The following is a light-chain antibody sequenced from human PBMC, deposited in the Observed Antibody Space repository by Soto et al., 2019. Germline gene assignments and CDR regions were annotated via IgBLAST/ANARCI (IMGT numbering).Light chain of an antibody. CDR2: EVS. Sequence: QSVLTHPASVSGSPGQSITISCTGTSSDVGNYKYVSWYQQHPGKAPKLMIYEVSNRPSGVSNRLSGSKSGNTASLTISGLQAEDETDYYCFSYTSSGTYVFGTGTKVTVL. V-gene: IGLV2-14*01. CDR1: SSDVGNYKY. CDR3: FSYTSSGTYV. J-gene: IGLJ1*01.